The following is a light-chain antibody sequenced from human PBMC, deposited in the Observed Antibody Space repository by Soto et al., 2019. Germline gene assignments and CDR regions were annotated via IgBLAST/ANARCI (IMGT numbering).Light chain of an antibody. CDR2: DAS. J-gene: IGKJ4*01. CDR1: QDITNS. CDR3: QQYDHLSLT. V-gene: IGKV1-33*01. Sequence: DIQMTQSPSSLSASVGDRVTITCQASQDITNSLNWYQQKPGKAPNLLIFDASNLEAGVPSRFSGSGSGTYFTFTLHSLQPEDVATYYCQQYDHLSLTFGGGTKVEIK.